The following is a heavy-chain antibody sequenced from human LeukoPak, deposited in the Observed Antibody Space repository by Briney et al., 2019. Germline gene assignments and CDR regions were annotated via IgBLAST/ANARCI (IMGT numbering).Heavy chain of an antibody. Sequence: PGGSLRLSCAASGFSFSTYWMHWVRQDEGKGLMWVSRINPDGRTTDYADSGKGRFSISRDNAKRTLYLEMNSLRAEDTAMYYCARAARYSSSNNVFDYWGQGTLVTVSS. D-gene: IGHD6-13*01. CDR3: ARAARYSSSNNVFDY. V-gene: IGHV3-74*01. CDR2: INPDGRTT. J-gene: IGHJ4*02. CDR1: GFSFSTYW.